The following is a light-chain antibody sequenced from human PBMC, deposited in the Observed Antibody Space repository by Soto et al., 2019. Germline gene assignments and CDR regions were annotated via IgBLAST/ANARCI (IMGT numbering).Light chain of an antibody. CDR3: AAWDDSLSGWV. V-gene: IGLV1-47*01. Sequence: QAVVTQPPSASGTPGQRVTISCSGSSSNIGNNHVSWYQQLPGTAPKLLIYRNSLRPSGVPDRFSGSKSGASASLAITGLRSDDEADYHCAAWDDSLSGWVFGGGTKVTVL. CDR2: RNS. CDR1: SSNIGNNH. J-gene: IGLJ3*02.